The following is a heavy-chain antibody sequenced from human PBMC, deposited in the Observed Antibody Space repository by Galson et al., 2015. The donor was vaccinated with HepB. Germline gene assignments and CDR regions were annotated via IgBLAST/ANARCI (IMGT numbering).Heavy chain of an antibody. Sequence: PALVKPTQTLTLTCTFSGFSLSTSGVGVGWIRQPPGKALEWLALIYWDDDKRYSPSLKSRLTITKDTSKNQVVLTMTNMDPVDTATYYCAQGSSRGYCSGGSCYSPFDYWGQGTLVTVSS. D-gene: IGHD2-15*01. CDR1: GFSLSTSGVG. J-gene: IGHJ4*02. CDR2: IYWDDDK. CDR3: AQGSSRGYCSGGSCYSPFDY. V-gene: IGHV2-5*02.